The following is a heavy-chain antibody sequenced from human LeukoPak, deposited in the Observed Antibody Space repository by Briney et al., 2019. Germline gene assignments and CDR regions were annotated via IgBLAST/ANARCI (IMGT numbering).Heavy chain of an antibody. CDR2: IYYSGST. CDR1: GGSISSGDYY. Sequence: SETLSLTCTVSGGSISSGDYYWSWIRRPPGKGLEWIGYIYYSGSTYYNPSLKSRVTISVDTSKNQFSLKLSSVTAADTAVYYCARGPGATAPLHWGQGTLVTVSS. D-gene: IGHD6-25*01. J-gene: IGHJ4*02. V-gene: IGHV4-30-4*01. CDR3: ARGPGATAPLH.